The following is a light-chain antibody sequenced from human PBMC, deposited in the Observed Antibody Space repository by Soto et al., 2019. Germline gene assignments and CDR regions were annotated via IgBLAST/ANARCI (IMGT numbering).Light chain of an antibody. V-gene: IGKV3-11*01. J-gene: IGKJ4*01. Sequence: EIGFTQSPARPCLSPGGRATLSCRASQSVSSYLAWYQQKPGQAPRLLIYDASNRATGIPDRFTGSGSGTDFTLTISSLEPEDFAVYYCQQRSISPLTFGGGTKGDIK. CDR1: QSVSSY. CDR3: QQRSISPLT. CDR2: DAS.